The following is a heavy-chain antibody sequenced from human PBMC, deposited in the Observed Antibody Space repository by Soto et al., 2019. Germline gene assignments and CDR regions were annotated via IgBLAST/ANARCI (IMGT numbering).Heavy chain of an antibody. CDR2: IYYSGCT. CDR1: GGSISSYY. CDR3: ARADIVVVPAAIPSGPYYYYYYMDV. V-gene: IGHV4-59*01. J-gene: IGHJ6*03. D-gene: IGHD2-2*02. Sequence: PSATLSLTCTVSGGSISSYYWSWIRQPPGKGLEWIGYIYYSGCTNYNPSLKSRVTISVDTSKNQFSLKLSFVTAADTAVYYCARADIVVVPAAIPSGPYYYYYYMDVWGKGTTVTVSS.